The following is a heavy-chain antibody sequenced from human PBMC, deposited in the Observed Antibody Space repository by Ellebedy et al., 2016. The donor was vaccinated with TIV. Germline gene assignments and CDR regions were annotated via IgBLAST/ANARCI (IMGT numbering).Heavy chain of an antibody. CDR3: ARGYASPNY. D-gene: IGHD2-8*01. J-gene: IGHJ4*02. CDR2: IKQDGSEK. V-gene: IGHV3-7*01. CDR1: GFTFSSYW. Sequence: GESLKISCAASGFTFSSYWMSWVRQAPGKGLEWVANIKQDGSEKYYVDSVKGRFTISRDNAKNSLYLQMNSLSAEDTAVYNCARGYASPNYWGQGTLVTVSS.